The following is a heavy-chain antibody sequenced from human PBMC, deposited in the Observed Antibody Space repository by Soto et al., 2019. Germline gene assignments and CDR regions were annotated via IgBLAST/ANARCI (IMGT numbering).Heavy chain of an antibody. J-gene: IGHJ6*02. D-gene: IGHD2-2*02. Sequence: QVQLVQSGAEVEKPGSSVKVSCKASGATFRRNTITWVRQAPGQGLEWIGRIIPLFGITAFAQKFQDRATITAAKSTTTAYMERSSLRSEDTAVYCCATEDGVRDSALIPAAIDAMDVWGQGTTVTVTS. CDR2: IIPLFGIT. CDR1: GATFRRNT. CDR3: ATEDGVRDSALIPAAIDAMDV. V-gene: IGHV1-69*08.